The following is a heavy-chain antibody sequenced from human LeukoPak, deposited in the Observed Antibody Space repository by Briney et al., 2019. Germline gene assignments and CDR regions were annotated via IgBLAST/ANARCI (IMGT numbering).Heavy chain of an antibody. J-gene: IGHJ5*02. Sequence: LSLTCTVSGGSISSGGYYWSWIRQHPGKGLEWIGYIYYSGSTYYNPSLKSRVTISVDASKNQFSLKLSSVTAADTAVYYCARTRIVVVPAALRGPNWFDPWGQGTLVTVSS. V-gene: IGHV4-31*03. CDR1: GGSISSGGYY. CDR3: ARTRIVVVPAALRGPNWFDP. CDR2: IYYSGST. D-gene: IGHD2-2*01.